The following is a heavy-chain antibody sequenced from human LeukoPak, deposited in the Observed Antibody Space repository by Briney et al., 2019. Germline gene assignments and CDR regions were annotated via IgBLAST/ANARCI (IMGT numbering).Heavy chain of an antibody. Sequence: PGRSLRLSCAASGFTFDDYAMHWVRQAPGKGLEWVSGISWNSGSIGYADSVKGRFTISRDNAKNSLYLQMNSLRAEDMALYYCAKGTPTGYSSGWYFDLWGRGTLVTVSS. CDR2: ISWNSGSI. J-gene: IGHJ2*01. V-gene: IGHV3-9*03. CDR1: GFTFDDYA. D-gene: IGHD6-19*01. CDR3: AKGTPTGYSSGWYFDL.